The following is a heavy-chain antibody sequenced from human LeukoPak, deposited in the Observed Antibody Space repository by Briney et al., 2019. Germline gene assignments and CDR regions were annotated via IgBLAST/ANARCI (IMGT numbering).Heavy chain of an antibody. D-gene: IGHD2-8*01. CDR1: GFTFSSYA. CDR3: AKRMPGNGDRLDY. V-gene: IGHV3-30*02. J-gene: IGHJ4*02. Sequence: PGGSLRLSCAASGFTFSSYAMSWVRQAPGKGLEWVAYMQFDGNNEKYGDSAKGRFTISRDNSKNTLYLQMDSLKEEDTAVYYCAKRMPGNGDRLDYWGQGTLLTVSS. CDR2: MQFDGNNE.